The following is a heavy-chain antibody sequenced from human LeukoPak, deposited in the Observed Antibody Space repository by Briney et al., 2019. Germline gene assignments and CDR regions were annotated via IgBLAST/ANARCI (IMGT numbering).Heavy chain of an antibody. CDR3: ASTYYYGSGSSVTYYYGMDV. Sequence: SETLSLTCTVSGGSISSYYWSWIRQPPGKGLEWIGYIYYSGSTNYNPSLKCRVTISVDTSKNQFSLKLSSVTAADTAVYYCASTYYYGSGSSVTYYYGMDVWGKGTTVTVSS. CDR2: IYYSGST. J-gene: IGHJ6*04. CDR1: GGSISSYY. D-gene: IGHD3-10*01. V-gene: IGHV4-59*01.